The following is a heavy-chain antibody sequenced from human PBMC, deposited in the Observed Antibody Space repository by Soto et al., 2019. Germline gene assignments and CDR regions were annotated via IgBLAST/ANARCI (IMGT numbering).Heavy chain of an antibody. V-gene: IGHV4-31*03. Sequence: QVQLQESGPGLVKPSQTLSLTCTVSGGSISSGGYYWSWIRQHPGKGLEWIGYIYYSGSTYYNPSLKSRVTISVDTSKNQFSLKLSSVTAADTAVYYCARGPLDFWSGLNWFDPWGQGTLVTVSS. CDR3: ARGPLDFWSGLNWFDP. CDR2: IYYSGST. J-gene: IGHJ5*02. CDR1: GGSISSGGYY. D-gene: IGHD3-3*01.